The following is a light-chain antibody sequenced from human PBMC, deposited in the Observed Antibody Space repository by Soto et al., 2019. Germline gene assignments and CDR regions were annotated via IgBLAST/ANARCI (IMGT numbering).Light chain of an antibody. J-gene: IGKJ1*01. Sequence: DIRMTQSPSSLSVSVGDGVTITCRASETINNYLNWYQQKPGRAPKLLIHAASTLQSGAPSRFSGSGSGTDFTLTISSLQPEDFATYSCQQSYTTPWTFGLGTRVEI. CDR2: AAS. V-gene: IGKV1-39*01. CDR1: ETINNY. CDR3: QQSYTTPWT.